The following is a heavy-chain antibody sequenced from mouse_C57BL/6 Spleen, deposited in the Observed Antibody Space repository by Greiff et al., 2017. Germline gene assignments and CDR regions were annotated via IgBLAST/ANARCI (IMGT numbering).Heavy chain of an antibody. V-gene: IGHV14-1*01. CDR1: GFNIKDYY. Sequence: VQLQQSGAELVRPGASVKLSCTASGFNIKDYYMHWVKQRPEQGLEWIGRIDPEDGDTEYAPKFQGKATMTADTSSNTAYLQLSSLTSEDTAVYCGTTYPFISTVVAPAYWGQGTLVTVSA. CDR2: IDPEDGDT. CDR3: TTYPFISTVVAPAY. J-gene: IGHJ3*01. D-gene: IGHD1-1*01.